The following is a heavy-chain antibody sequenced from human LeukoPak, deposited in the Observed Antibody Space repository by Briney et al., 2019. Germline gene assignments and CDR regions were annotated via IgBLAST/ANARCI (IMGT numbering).Heavy chain of an antibody. CDR3: ARGNLGSSGWLFDY. J-gene: IGHJ4*02. D-gene: IGHD6-19*01. CDR2: IYYSGST. Sequence: SETLSLTCTVSGGSISSYSWSWIRQPPGKGLEWIGYIYYSGSTNYNPSLKSRVTISLDTSKNQFSLKLSSVTAADTAVYYCARGNLGSSGWLFDYWGQGALVTVSS. CDR1: GGSISSYS. V-gene: IGHV4-59*08.